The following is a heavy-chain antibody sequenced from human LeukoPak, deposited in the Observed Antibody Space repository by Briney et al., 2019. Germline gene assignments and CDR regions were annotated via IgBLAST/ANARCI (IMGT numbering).Heavy chain of an antibody. Sequence: GASVKVSRKASVYTFTSYGISWVRQAPGHPLEWMGWISAYNGNTNYAQKLQGRVTMTTDTSTSTAYMELRSLRSDGTAVYYCARDAARGYYYDSSGYGSPDYWGQGTLVTVSS. CDR3: ARDAARGYYYDSSGYGSPDY. J-gene: IGHJ4*02. CDR1: VYTFTSYG. V-gene: IGHV1-18*01. D-gene: IGHD3-22*01. CDR2: ISAYNGNT.